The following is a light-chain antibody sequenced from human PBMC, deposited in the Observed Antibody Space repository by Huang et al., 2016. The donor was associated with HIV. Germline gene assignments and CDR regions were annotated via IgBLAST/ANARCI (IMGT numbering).Light chain of an antibody. CDR3: QQYDSLPLT. J-gene: IGKJ4*01. Sequence: DIQMTQSPSSLSASVGDRVSITCQASQDITNYLNWYQQKPGRAPKLLIYDISNLQTGVPPRFSGSVSGKNFTLTIGSLQTEDVATYYCQQYDSLPLTFGGGTKVEI. CDR2: DIS. CDR1: QDITNY. V-gene: IGKV1-33*01.